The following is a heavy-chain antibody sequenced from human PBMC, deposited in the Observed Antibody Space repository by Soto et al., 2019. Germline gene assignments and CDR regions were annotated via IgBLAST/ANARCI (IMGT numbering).Heavy chain of an antibody. D-gene: IGHD3-10*01. CDR3: ARTHGAYYAWDY. Sequence: EVQLVESGGGLVQPGGSLRLSCAASGFTFSIYWMSWVRQAPGKGLEWVANIKQDGSEEYYVDSVKGRFTISRDNAKNSLYLQMNSLRGEDTAVYYCARTHGAYYAWDYWGQGTLVTVSS. J-gene: IGHJ4*02. CDR1: GFTFSIYW. V-gene: IGHV3-7*04. CDR2: IKQDGSEE.